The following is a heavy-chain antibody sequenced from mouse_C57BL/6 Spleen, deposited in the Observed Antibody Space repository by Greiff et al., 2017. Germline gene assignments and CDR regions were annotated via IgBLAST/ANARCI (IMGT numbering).Heavy chain of an antibody. Sequence: EVQLVESGGGLVKPGGSLKLSCAASGFTFSDYGMHWVRQAPEKGLEWVAYISSGRSTIYYADTVKGRFTISRDNAKNTLFLQMTSLRSEDTAMYYCARKDYGSVFDYWGQGTTLTVSS. V-gene: IGHV5-17*01. J-gene: IGHJ2*01. CDR1: GFTFSDYG. CDR3: ARKDYGSVFDY. D-gene: IGHD1-1*01. CDR2: ISSGRSTI.